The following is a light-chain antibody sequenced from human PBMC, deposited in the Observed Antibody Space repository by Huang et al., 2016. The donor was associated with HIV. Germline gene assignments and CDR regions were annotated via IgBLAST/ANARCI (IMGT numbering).Light chain of an antibody. Sequence: ENVLTQSPGTMSLSPGERATLSCRASQSVGSSYLAWYQKKPGQAPRLLIYCTSSRSTGIPDRFSGSGSGTDFTRTISSLEPEDSAVYYCQQYGSSPRTFGGGTKVEI. CDR3: QQYGSSPRT. J-gene: IGKJ4*01. CDR1: QSVGSSY. CDR2: CTS. V-gene: IGKV3-20*01.